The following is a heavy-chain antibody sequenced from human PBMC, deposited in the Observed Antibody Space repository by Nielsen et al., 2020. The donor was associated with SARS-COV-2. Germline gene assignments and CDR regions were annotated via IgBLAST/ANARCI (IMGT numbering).Heavy chain of an antibody. CDR1: GFTISRYG. Sequence: GESLKISCEASGFTISRYGMHWARQAPGKGLEWVTFISYDGSVKYYADSVKGRFTISTDLSNNTLYLQMNSLRVEDTAIYYCTKGAQLGDYWGQGTLVTVSS. J-gene: IGHJ4*02. CDR2: ISYDGSVK. D-gene: IGHD6-13*01. V-gene: IGHV3-30*18. CDR3: TKGAQLGDY.